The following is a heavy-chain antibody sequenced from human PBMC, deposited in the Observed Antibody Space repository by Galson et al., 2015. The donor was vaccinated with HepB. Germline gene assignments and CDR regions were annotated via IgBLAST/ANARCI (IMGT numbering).Heavy chain of an antibody. D-gene: IGHD6-13*01. Sequence: QSGAEVKKPGESLKISCKGSGYRFTDYWIGWVRQVPGKGLEWMGIIYPINSDTRYSPSLEGQVTISADKSISTAYLQWSSLKASDTAIYYCVTYSSSRGCNYWGQGILVTVSS. CDR1: GYRFTDYW. V-gene: IGHV5-51*01. CDR2: IYPINSDT. CDR3: VTYSSSRGCNY. J-gene: IGHJ4*02.